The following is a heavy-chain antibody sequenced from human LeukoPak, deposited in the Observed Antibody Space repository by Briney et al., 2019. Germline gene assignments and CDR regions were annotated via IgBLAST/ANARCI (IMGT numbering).Heavy chain of an antibody. V-gene: IGHV3-23*01. CDR1: GLTFSSHA. CDR3: AIGGAATMRDGYNYYYYYMEV. J-gene: IGHJ6*03. D-gene: IGHD5-24*01. Sequence: PGGSLRLSCAASGLTFSSHAMSWVRQAPGKGLEWVSLISGSGSHTYYVDSVKGRFTISRDNSTNRLYLQMNSLRPEDTAVYNRAIGGAATMRDGYNYYYYYMEVWGRGTTVTVSS. CDR2: ISGSGSHT.